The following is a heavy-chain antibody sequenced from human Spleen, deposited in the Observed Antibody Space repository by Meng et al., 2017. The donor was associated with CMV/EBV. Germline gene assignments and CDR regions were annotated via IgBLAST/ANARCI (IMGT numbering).Heavy chain of an antibody. CDR3: ARGQMTDFDYVRGFVH. CDR1: GFTFSRYR. D-gene: IGHD3-16*01. Sequence: GESLKISCAASGFTFSRYRMNWVRQAPGKGLEWISYISGGEDKMYYVDSVKGRFTISRDNAKNSLYLEMNSLRVDDTAVYYCARGQMTDFDYVRGFVHWGQGTLVTVSS. J-gene: IGHJ4*02. CDR2: ISGGEDKM. V-gene: IGHV3-48*04.